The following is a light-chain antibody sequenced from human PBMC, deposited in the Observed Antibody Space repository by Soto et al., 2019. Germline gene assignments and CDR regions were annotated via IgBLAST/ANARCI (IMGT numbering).Light chain of an antibody. CDR3: SSYTTSNTRQIV. CDR1: SSDVGGYNY. J-gene: IGLJ1*01. CDR2: DVS. V-gene: IGLV2-14*03. Sequence: LTQPASVPGSPGQSITISCTGTSSDVGGYNYVSWYQHHPGKAPKLLIYDVSNRPSGVSNRFSGSKSDNTASLTISGLQPEDEADYYCSSYTTSNTRQIVFGTGTKVTVL.